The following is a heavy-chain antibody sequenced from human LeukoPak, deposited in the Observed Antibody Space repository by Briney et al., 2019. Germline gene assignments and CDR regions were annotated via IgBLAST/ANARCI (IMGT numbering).Heavy chain of an antibody. J-gene: IGHJ4*02. V-gene: IGHV3-11*01. CDR3: ARRYCSSTSCRYYFDY. Sequence: GGSLRLSCAASGFTFSDYYMSWIRQAPGKGLEWVSYISSSGSTIYYADSVKGRFTISRDNPKNSLYLQMNSLRAEDTAVYYCARRYCSSTSCRYYFDYWGQGTLVSVSS. D-gene: IGHD2-2*01. CDR1: GFTFSDYY. CDR2: ISSSGSTI.